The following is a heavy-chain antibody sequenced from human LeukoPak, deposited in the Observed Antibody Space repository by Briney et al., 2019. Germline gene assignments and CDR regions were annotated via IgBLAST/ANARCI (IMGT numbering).Heavy chain of an antibody. D-gene: IGHD3-22*01. CDR1: GFTFSGSA. V-gene: IGHV3-73*01. J-gene: IGHJ4*02. CDR2: IRNKANSYAT. Sequence: GGSLRLSCAASGFTFSGSAMHWVRQASGKGLEWVGRIRNKANSYATAPAASVKGRFTISRDDSKNTAYLQMNSLKTEDTAVYYCTRVSDSSGYSFDYWGQGTLVTVSS. CDR3: TRVSDSSGYSFDY.